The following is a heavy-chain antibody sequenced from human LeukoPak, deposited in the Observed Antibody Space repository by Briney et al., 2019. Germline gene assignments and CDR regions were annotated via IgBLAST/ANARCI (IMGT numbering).Heavy chain of an antibody. Sequence: GGSLRLSCAASGLTFRSYSMSWVRQAPGKGLYWVSGISASGSNTYYADSVKGRFTISRDNSKNTLYLQMNSLSAEDTAVYYCAMKPEDYDYVWGSKPYYFDYWGQGTLVTVSS. V-gene: IGHV3-23*01. CDR3: AMKPEDYDYVWGSKPYYFDY. D-gene: IGHD3-16*01. J-gene: IGHJ4*02. CDR2: ISASGSNT. CDR1: GLTFRSYS.